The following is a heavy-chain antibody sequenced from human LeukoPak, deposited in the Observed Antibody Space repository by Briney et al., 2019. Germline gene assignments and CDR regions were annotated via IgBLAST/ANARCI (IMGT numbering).Heavy chain of an antibody. V-gene: IGHV4-34*01. J-gene: IGHJ4*02. CDR2: INHSGST. CDR1: GGSFSGYY. D-gene: IGHD6-19*01. Sequence: SETLSLTCAVYGGSFSGYYWSWIRQPPGKGLEWIGEINHSGSTNYNPSLKSRVTISVDTSKNQFPLKLSSVTAADTAVYYCRASGWYSSFDYWGQGTLVTVSS. CDR3: RASGWYSSFDY.